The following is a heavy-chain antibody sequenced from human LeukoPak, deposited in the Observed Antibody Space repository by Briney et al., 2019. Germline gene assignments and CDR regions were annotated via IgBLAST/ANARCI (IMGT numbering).Heavy chain of an antibody. Sequence: ASVKVSCKASGYTFTSYGISWVRQAPGQGLEWMGWISAYNGNTNYAQKLQGRVTITKDTSTSTAYMELRSLRSDDTAVYYCARVYSSSSLRRYYYYYMDVWGKGTTVTVSS. CDR1: GYTFTSYG. J-gene: IGHJ6*03. CDR2: ISAYNGNT. D-gene: IGHD6-6*01. CDR3: ARVYSSSSLRRYYYYYMDV. V-gene: IGHV1-18*01.